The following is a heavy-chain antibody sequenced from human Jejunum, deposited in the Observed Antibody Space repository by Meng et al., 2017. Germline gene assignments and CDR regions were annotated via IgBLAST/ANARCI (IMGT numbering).Heavy chain of an antibody. CDR1: GFTFRNYG. D-gene: IGHD3-10*01. V-gene: IGHV3-33*01. CDR3: ARYRSGSSDY. Sequence: QEVLVESGGGVVQPGTSLRLSGAASGFTFRNYGMHWVRQAPGKGLEWVAVIWYDGSKTYYADSVKGRFSISRDNSKNTLYLQMNSLRAEDTAVYYCARYRSGSSDYWGPGTLVTVSS. J-gene: IGHJ4*02. CDR2: IWYDGSKT.